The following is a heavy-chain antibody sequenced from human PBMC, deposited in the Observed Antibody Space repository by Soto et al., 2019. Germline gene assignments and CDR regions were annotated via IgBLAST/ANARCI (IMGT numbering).Heavy chain of an antibody. J-gene: IGHJ4*02. Sequence: QVQLQESGPGLVKPSGTLSLTCAVSGGSISSSNWWSWVRQHPGKGLEWIGEIYHSGSTYYNPSLQSRDTISVDKSKTQFSLKLSSVTAADPAVYYCASVANTITWPDNWGQGTLVTVSS. CDR2: IYHSGST. V-gene: IGHV4-4*02. CDR3: ASVANTITWPDN. CDR1: GGSISSSNW.